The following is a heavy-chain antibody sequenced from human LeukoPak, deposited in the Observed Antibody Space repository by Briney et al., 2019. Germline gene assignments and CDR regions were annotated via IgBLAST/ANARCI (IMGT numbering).Heavy chain of an antibody. CDR1: GYTFTSYG. CDR3: ARGAATGYYYYGMDV. V-gene: IGHV1-18*01. D-gene: IGHD3-10*01. CDR2: ISAYNGNT. Sequence: ASVKVSCKAFGYTFTSYGISWVRQAPGQGLEWMGWISAYNGNTNYAQKLQGRVTMTTDTSTSTAYMELRSLRSDDTAVYYCARGAATGYYYYGMDVWGQGTTVTVSS. J-gene: IGHJ6*02.